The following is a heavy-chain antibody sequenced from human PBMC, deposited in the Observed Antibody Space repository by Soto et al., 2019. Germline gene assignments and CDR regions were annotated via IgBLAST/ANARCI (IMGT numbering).Heavy chain of an antibody. J-gene: IGHJ4*02. V-gene: IGHV3-30-3*01. CDR3: ARDRGRITMIVVVILDY. CDR1: GFTFSSYA. Sequence: LSCSASGFTFSSYAMHWVRQAPGKGLEWVAVISYDGSNKYYADSVKGRFTISRDNSKNTLYLQMNSLRAEDTAVYYCARDRGRITMIVVVILDYWGQGPLVTVSS. CDR2: ISYDGSNK. D-gene: IGHD3-22*01.